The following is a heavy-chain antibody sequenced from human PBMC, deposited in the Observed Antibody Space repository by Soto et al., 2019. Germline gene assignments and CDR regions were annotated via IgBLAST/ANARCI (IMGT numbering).Heavy chain of an antibody. J-gene: IGHJ6*03. Sequence: GASVQVSCKASGGTFSSYTISWVRQAPGQGLEWMGRIIPILGIANYAQKFQGRVTITADKSTSTAYMELSSLRSEDTAVYYCARVLRELSWVNYYYYYMDVWGKGTTVTVSS. CDR1: GGTFSSYT. CDR2: IIPILGIA. CDR3: ARVLRELSWVNYYYYYMDV. V-gene: IGHV1-69*02. D-gene: IGHD3-16*01.